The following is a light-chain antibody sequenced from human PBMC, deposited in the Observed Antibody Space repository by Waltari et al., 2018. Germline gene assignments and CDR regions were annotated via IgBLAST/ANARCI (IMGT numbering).Light chain of an antibody. CDR2: SNT. J-gene: IGLJ2*01. Sequence: QSALTQPPSASGTPGQTVTIFCSGGNSNIGSNVVNWYQQVPGTAPKLLTYSNTYRPSGVPDRFSGSKSGTSASLAISGLQSDDDGDYYCATWDDRLTGVVFGGGTQVTVL. V-gene: IGLV1-44*01. CDR1: NSNIGSNV. CDR3: ATWDDRLTGVV.